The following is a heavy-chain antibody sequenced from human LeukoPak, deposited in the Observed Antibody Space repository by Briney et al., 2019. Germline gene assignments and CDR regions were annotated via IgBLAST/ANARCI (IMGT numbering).Heavy chain of an antibody. V-gene: IGHV3-66*01. D-gene: IGHD4-11*01. CDR3: VRGHYSNTL. CDR1: GFIVSSSY. J-gene: IGHJ4*02. Sequence: GGSLRLSCAASGFIVSSSYMSWVRQPPGKGLEWVSGIYTDGSTYYADSVQGRLTISRDNSKNTLYLQMNSLRADDTSVYYCVRGHYSNTLGGPGTLVTVSS. CDR2: IYTDGST.